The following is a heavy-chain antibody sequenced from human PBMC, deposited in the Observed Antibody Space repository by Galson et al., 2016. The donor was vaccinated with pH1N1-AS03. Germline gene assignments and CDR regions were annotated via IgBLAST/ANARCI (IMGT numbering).Heavy chain of an antibody. CDR3: AKDRSSWPPGWGSVDS. CDR1: GFTFSSYG. J-gene: IGHJ4*02. Sequence: SLRLSCATSGFTFSSYGMTWVRQAPGKGLEWVSSISVTGGSTYYADSVKGRFTISRDHSKNTLYLQMSSLRAEDTAVYYCAKDRSSWPPGWGSVDSWGQGTLVTVS. CDR2: ISVTGGST. D-gene: IGHD6-13*01. V-gene: IGHV3-23*01.